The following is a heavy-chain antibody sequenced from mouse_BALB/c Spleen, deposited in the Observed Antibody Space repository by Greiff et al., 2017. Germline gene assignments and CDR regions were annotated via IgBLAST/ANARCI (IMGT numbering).Heavy chain of an antibody. J-gene: IGHJ3*01. CDR3: ARLIDGYDGPAWFAY. Sequence: EVKLMESGPRLVKPSQTLSLTCSVTGDSITSGYWNWLRKFPGNKLEYMGYISYSGSTYYNPSLKSRISITRDTSKNQYYLQLNSVTTEDTATYYCARLIDGYDGPAWFAYWGQGTLVTVSA. CDR1: GDSITSGY. CDR2: ISYSGST. V-gene: IGHV3-8*02. D-gene: IGHD2-2*01.